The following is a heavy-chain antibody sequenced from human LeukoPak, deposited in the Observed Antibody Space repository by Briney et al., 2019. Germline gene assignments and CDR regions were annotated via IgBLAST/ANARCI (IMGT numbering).Heavy chain of an antibody. CDR2: INHSGYT. J-gene: IGHJ4*02. V-gene: IGHV4-34*01. CDR3: TRAVAGHPD. Sequence: PSETLSLTCAVSGVPFSNYYWSWVRQSPTKGLEWIGEINHSGYTNYNPSLKSRVTISIDTSKNQFSLVLTSVTAADTAVYYCTRAVAGHPDWGQGTLVTVSS. D-gene: IGHD6-19*01. CDR1: GVPFSNYY.